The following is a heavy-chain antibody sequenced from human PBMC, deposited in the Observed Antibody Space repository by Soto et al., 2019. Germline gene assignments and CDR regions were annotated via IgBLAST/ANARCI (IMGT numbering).Heavy chain of an antibody. CDR3: ASWYLTYYYGMDV. CDR1: GYTFTGYY. J-gene: IGHJ6*02. V-gene: IGHV1-2*02. CDR2: INPNSGGT. D-gene: IGHD6-13*01. Sequence: ASVKVSCKASGYTFTGYYIHWVRQAPGQGLEWMGWINPNSGGTNYAQKFQGRVTMTRDTSISTAYMELSRLRSDDTAVYYCASWYLTYYYGMDVWGQGTTVTVSS.